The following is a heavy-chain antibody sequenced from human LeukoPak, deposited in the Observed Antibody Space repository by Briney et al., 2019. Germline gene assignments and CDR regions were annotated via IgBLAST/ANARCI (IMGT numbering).Heavy chain of an antibody. Sequence: PGGSLRLSCAASGFTFSSYGMHWVRQAPGKGLEWVAVIWYDGSNKYYADSVKGRFTISRDNPKNTLYLQMNSLRAEDTAVYYCAKDSGGYYYYFDYWGQGTLATVSS. D-gene: IGHD3-3*01. CDR1: GFTFSSYG. V-gene: IGHV3-33*06. CDR3: AKDSGGYYYYFDY. J-gene: IGHJ4*02. CDR2: IWYDGSNK.